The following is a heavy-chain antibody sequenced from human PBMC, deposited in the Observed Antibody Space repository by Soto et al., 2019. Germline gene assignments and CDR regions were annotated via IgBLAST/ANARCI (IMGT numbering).Heavy chain of an antibody. Sequence: QVQLQESGPGLVKPSDTLSLTCTVSGGSISGYYWSWIRQSPGKGLEYIGYIYYRGSTNYTPSLKSRVTMSVDKSRNQFSLKVNSLTAADTAVYYCARQPLLPLDYALDVWGQGTTVTVSS. V-gene: IGHV4-59*07. CDR2: IYYRGST. J-gene: IGHJ6*01. CDR3: ARQPLLPLDYALDV. CDR1: GGSISGYY. D-gene: IGHD2-15*01.